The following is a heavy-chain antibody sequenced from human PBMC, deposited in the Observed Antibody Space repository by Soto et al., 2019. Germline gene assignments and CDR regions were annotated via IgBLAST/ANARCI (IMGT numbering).Heavy chain of an antibody. J-gene: IGHJ3*02. Sequence: QVQLVQSGAEVKKPGSSVKVSCKASGGTLSNYAINWVRQAPGQGLEWMGGIIPILGSANYAQKFQDRVTITADESTSTTYMELSSLRSEDAAVYCCASRERVGAFDIWGQGTMVTVSS. D-gene: IGHD1-26*01. V-gene: IGHV1-69*01. CDR3: ASRERVGAFDI. CDR2: IIPILGSA. CDR1: GGTLSNYA.